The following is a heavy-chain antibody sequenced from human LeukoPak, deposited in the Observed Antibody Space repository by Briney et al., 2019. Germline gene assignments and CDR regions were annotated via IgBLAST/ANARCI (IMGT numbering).Heavy chain of an antibody. Sequence: SETLSLTCTVSGDSISTSYYYWGWIRQPPGKGLEWIGNIHNSESTYYNPSLKSRVTISVDTSKNQFSLKLSSVTAADTAVYYCARQVTFGYAYAYYFDYWGQGSLVTVSS. D-gene: IGHD5-18*01. CDR3: ARQVTFGYAYAYYFDY. CDR1: GDSISTSYYY. V-gene: IGHV4-39*01. CDR2: IHNSEST. J-gene: IGHJ4*02.